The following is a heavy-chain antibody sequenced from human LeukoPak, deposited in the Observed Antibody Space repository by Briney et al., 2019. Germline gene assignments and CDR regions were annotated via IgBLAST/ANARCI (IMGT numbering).Heavy chain of an antibody. CDR1: GFTFSTYR. D-gene: IGHD4-23*01. Sequence: PGGSLRLSCAASGFTFSTYRMSWVRQAPGKGLEWVANIKQDGSEKHYVDSVKGRFTISRDNAKNSLYLQMSSLRAEDTAVYYCAGPPYGGNSLDAFDIWGQGTMVTVSS. CDR2: IKQDGSEK. J-gene: IGHJ3*02. V-gene: IGHV3-7*01. CDR3: AGPPYGGNSLDAFDI.